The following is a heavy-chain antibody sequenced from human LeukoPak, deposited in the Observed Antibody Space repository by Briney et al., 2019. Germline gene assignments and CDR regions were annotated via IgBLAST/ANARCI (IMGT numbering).Heavy chain of an antibody. CDR2: ISGGGDTT. CDR1: GFTFHTYA. J-gene: IGHJ4*02. Sequence: QAGGSLRLSCAASGFTFHTYAMSWVRQAPGKGLEWVSSISGGGDTTNYADSVKGRFIISRDNSKNTLYLQMNSLRAEDTAIYYCAKATIQQWLVKVDSFDSWGQGILVTVSS. D-gene: IGHD6-19*01. V-gene: IGHV3-23*01. CDR3: AKATIQQWLVKVDSFDS.